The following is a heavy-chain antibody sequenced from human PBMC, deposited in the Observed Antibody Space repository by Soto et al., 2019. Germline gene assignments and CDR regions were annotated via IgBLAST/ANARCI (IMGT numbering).Heavy chain of an antibody. J-gene: IGHJ4*02. CDR3: CVDGTNYGSFDY. Sequence: GGSLRLSCAASGFRFSDAWMTWVRQVPGRGLEWVGRIKSKLRDGETDYAAAVKGRFTISRDDSKSTLYLHMHSLTAEDTAVYYCCVDGTNYGSFDYWGQGALVTVSS. V-gene: IGHV3-15*01. D-gene: IGHD1-1*01. CDR2: IKSKLRDGET. CDR1: GFRFSDAW.